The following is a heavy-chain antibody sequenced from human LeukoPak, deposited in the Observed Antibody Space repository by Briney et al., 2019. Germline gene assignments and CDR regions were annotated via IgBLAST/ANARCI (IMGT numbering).Heavy chain of an antibody. Sequence: SETLSLTCAVYGGSFSGYYWSWIRQPPGKGLEWIGEINHSGSTNYNPSLKSRVTISVDTSKNQFSLKLSSVTAADTAVYYCARVKDYYDSSGSYYFDYWGQGTLVTVSS. D-gene: IGHD3-22*01. V-gene: IGHV4-34*01. J-gene: IGHJ4*02. CDR3: ARVKDYYDSSGSYYFDY. CDR1: GGSFSGYY. CDR2: INHSGST.